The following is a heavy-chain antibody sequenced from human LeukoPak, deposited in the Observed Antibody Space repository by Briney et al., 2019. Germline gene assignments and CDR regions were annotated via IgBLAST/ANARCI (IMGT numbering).Heavy chain of an antibody. J-gene: IGHJ6*03. V-gene: IGHV3-23*01. CDR2: ISGSGGST. CDR1: GFTFRNYA. D-gene: IGHD2-2*01. CDR3: AKVKGDRERYCSSTSCYEVYYYYMDV. Sequence: GGSLRLSCAASGFTFRNYAMSWVRQAPGKGLERVSAISGSGGSTYYADSVKGRFTISRDNSKNTLYLQMNSLRAEDTAVYYCAKVKGDRERYCSSTSCYEVYYYYMDVWGKGTTVTISS.